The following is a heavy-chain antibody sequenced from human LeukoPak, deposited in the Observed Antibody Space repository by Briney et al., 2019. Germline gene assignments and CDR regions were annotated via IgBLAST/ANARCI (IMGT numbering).Heavy chain of an antibody. CDR1: GGSISSYY. V-gene: IGHV4-4*07. CDR2: IYTSGST. CDR3: AREQENYDFWSGYFNFDC. D-gene: IGHD3-3*01. J-gene: IGHJ4*02. Sequence: PSETLSLTCKVSGGSISSYYWSWIRQPAGKGLEWIGRIYTSGSTNYNPSLKSRVTMSVDTSKNQFSLKLSSVTAADTAVYYCAREQENYDFWSGYFNFDCWDQGTLVTVSS.